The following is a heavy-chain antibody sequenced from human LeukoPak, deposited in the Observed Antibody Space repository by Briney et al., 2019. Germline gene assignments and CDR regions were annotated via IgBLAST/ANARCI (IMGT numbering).Heavy chain of an antibody. J-gene: IGHJ3*02. D-gene: IGHD3-10*01. CDR3: AVPLYGSGAFDI. V-gene: IGHV3-66*02. Sequence: GGSLRLSCAASGFTVSSNYMSWVRQAPGKGLEWVSVIYSGGSTYYADSVKGRFAISRDNSKNTLYLQMNSLRAEDTAVYYCAVPLYGSGAFDIWGQGTMVTVSS. CDR2: IYSGGST. CDR1: GFTVSSNY.